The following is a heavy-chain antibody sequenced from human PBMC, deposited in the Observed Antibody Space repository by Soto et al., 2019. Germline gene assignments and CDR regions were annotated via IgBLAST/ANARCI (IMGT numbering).Heavy chain of an antibody. CDR3: AIGPRMWLPGGGY. D-gene: IGHD6-19*01. V-gene: IGHV4-34*01. CDR1: GGSFSGYY. CDR2: INHSAIT. Sequence: QVQLEQWGAGLLKPSETLSLTCAVYGGSFSGYYWSWIRQPPGKGLEWLGEINHSAITDYNPSLKSRVTISIDTSKNQFSLKLDSVPAADTAVYYCAIGPRMWLPGGGYWGQGTLVTVSS. J-gene: IGHJ4*02.